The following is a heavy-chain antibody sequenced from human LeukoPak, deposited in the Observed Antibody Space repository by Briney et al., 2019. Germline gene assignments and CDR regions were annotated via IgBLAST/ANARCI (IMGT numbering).Heavy chain of an antibody. CDR2: IYYSGST. J-gene: IGHJ3*02. D-gene: IGHD1-14*01. Sequence: SETLSLTCTDSGGSISSYYWSWIRQPPGKGLEWIGYIYYSGSTNYNPSLKSRVTISVDTSKNQFSLKLSSVTAADTAVYYCARVGPNRSDAFDIWGQGTMVTVSS. CDR1: GGSISSYY. V-gene: IGHV4-59*01. CDR3: ARVGPNRSDAFDI.